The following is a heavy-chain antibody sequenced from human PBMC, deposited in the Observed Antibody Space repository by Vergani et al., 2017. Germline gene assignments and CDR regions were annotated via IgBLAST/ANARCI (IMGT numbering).Heavy chain of an antibody. D-gene: IGHD4-23*01. CDR2: ISYDGSNK. V-gene: IGHV3-30*18. Sequence: QVQLVESGGGVVQPGRSLRLSCAASGFTFSSYGMHWVRQAPGKGLEWVAVISYDGSNKYYADSVKGRFTISRDNSKNTLYLQMNSLRAEDTAVYYCAKDIYGGNSVGDYWGQGTLVTVSS. J-gene: IGHJ4*02. CDR3: AKDIYGGNSVGDY. CDR1: GFTFSSYG.